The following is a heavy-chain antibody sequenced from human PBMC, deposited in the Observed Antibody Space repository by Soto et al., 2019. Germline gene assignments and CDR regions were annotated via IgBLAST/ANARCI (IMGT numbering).Heavy chain of an antibody. CDR3: ASGHYDYIWGSYRYFPWFDY. Sequence: GGSLRLSCAASGFTFSSYSMNWVRQAPGKGLEWVSSISSSSSYIYYADSVKGRFTISRDNAKNSLYLQMNSLRAEDTAVYYCASGHYDYIWGSYRYFPWFDYWGQGTLVTVSS. CDR1: GFTFSSYS. V-gene: IGHV3-21*01. D-gene: IGHD3-16*02. J-gene: IGHJ4*02. CDR2: ISSSSSYI.